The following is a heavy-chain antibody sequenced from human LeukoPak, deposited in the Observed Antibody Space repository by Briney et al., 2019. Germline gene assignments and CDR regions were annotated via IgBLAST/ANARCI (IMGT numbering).Heavy chain of an antibody. J-gene: IGHJ4*02. D-gene: IGHD1-26*01. Sequence: SETLSLTCTVSGGSISSGSYYWSWIRQPAGKGLEWIGRIYTSGSTNYNPSLKSRVTISVDTSKNQFSLKLSSVTAADTAVYYCARDVGGSFHRWLFDYWGQGTLVTVSS. CDR3: ARDVGGSFHRWLFDY. V-gene: IGHV4-61*02. CDR2: IYTSGST. CDR1: GGSISSGSYY.